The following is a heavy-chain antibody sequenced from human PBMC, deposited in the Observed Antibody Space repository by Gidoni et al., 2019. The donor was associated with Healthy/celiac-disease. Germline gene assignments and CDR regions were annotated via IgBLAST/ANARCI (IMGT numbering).Heavy chain of an antibody. CDR2: KWYDGSNK. D-gene: IGHD1-26*01. J-gene: IGHJ3*02. CDR1: GFPFRSDG. Sequence: QVPLVESGGGVVQPGRFLSLPCAASGFPFRSDGMHWVRQAPGKGLEWVAVKWYDGSNKYYADSVKGRFTISRDNSKNTLYLQMNSLRAEDTAVYYCARGGAYAFDIWGQGTMVTVSS. CDR3: ARGGAYAFDI. V-gene: IGHV3-33*01.